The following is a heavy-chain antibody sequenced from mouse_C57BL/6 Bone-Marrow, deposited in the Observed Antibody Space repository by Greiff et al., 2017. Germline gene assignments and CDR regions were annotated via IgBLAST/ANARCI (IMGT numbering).Heavy chain of an antibody. CDR3: ARSRYGPWYFDV. V-gene: IGHV1-64*01. J-gene: IGHJ1*03. Sequence: QVQLQQPGAELVKPGASVKLSCKASGYTFTSYWMHWVKQRPGQGLEWIGMIHPNSGSTNYKEKFKSKATLTVDKSSSTAYMQLSSLTSEDSAVYYCARSRYGPWYFDVWGTGTTVTVSS. D-gene: IGHD2-10*02. CDR2: IHPNSGST. CDR1: GYTFTSYW.